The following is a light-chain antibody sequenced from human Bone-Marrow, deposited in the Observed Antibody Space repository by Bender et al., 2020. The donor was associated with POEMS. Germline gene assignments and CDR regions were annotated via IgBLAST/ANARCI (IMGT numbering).Light chain of an antibody. CDR1: DLGDKY. J-gene: IGLJ3*02. Sequence: SYEVTQPPSVSVSPGQTASITCSGDDLGDKYVAWYQQKPGQSPVLVIYQDTTRPSGIPERFSGSNSGNTATLTISGTQAMDEADYYCQAWDTYSVMFCGGTKLTVL. CDR2: QDT. CDR3: QAWDTYSVM. V-gene: IGLV3-1*01.